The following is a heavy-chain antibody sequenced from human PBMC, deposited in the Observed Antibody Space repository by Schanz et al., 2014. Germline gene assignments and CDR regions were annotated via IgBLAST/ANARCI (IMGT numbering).Heavy chain of an antibody. CDR2: IGGFDGNT. CDR1: GYTFTRSG. J-gene: IGHJ4*02. CDR3: ARDRDQWDGNYLDY. Sequence: QVQLVQSGGEVKTPGASVKVSCKASGYTFTRSGISWVRQAPGQGLEWMGWIGGFDGNTNFGQKFQGRVTMTTDTSTSTVYMELRSLTSDDSAVYYCARDRDQWDGNYLDYWGQGTLVTVSS. V-gene: IGHV1-18*01. D-gene: IGHD1-26*01.